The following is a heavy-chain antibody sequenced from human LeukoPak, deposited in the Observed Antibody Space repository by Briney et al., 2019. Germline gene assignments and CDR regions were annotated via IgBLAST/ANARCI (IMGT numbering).Heavy chain of an antibody. CDR3: ASGSHYWYYFDY. CDR1: GGSISNYY. D-gene: IGHD1-26*01. J-gene: IGHJ4*02. CDR2: VYYSGST. V-gene: IGHV4-59*01. Sequence: PSETLSLTCTVSGGSISNYYWSWIRQPPGKGLEWIGYVYYSGSTNCNPSLKSRVTISVDTSKNQFSLNLSSVTAADTAVYYCASGSHYWYYFDYWGQGTLVTVSS.